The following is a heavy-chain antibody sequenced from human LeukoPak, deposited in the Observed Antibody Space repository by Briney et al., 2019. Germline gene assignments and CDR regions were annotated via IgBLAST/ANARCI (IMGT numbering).Heavy chain of an antibody. Sequence: SETLSLTCTVSGGSISSSSYYWGWIRQPPGKGLEWIGTIYYSGNTYYNPSLKSRVSISVDTSKNQFSLKLSSVTAADTAVYHCARHRYYYGSGRRWFDPWGQGTLVTVSS. D-gene: IGHD3-10*01. CDR3: ARHRYYYGSGRRWFDP. CDR1: GGSISSSSYY. CDR2: IYYSGNT. V-gene: IGHV4-39*01. J-gene: IGHJ5*02.